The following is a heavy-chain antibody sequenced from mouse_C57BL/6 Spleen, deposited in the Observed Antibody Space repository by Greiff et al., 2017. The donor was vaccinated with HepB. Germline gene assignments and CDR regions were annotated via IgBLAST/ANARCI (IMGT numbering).Heavy chain of an antibody. CDR1: GYTFTSYW. Sequence: QVQLQQPGAELVMPGASVKLSCKASGYTFTSYWMHWVKQRPGQGLEWIGEIDPSDSYTNYNQKFKGKSTLTVDKSSSTAYMRLSSLTSEDSAVYCCARGPYYGNGTWFAYGGQGTLVTVSA. D-gene: IGHD2-10*01. J-gene: IGHJ3*01. CDR3: ARGPYYGNGTWFAY. CDR2: IDPSDSYT. V-gene: IGHV1-69*01.